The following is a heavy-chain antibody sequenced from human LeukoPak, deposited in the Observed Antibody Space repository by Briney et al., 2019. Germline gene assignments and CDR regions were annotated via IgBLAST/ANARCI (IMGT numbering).Heavy chain of an antibody. J-gene: IGHJ4*02. Sequence: PGGSLRLSCAASGFTVSSNYMSWVRQAPGKGLEWVSAISGSGGSTYYADSVKGRFTISRDNSKNTLYLQMNSLRAEDTAVYYCAKRGLDEAYCGGDCYFDYFDYWGQGTLVTVSS. CDR2: ISGSGGST. D-gene: IGHD2-21*02. CDR3: AKRGLDEAYCGGDCYFDYFDY. CDR1: GFTVSSNY. V-gene: IGHV3-23*01.